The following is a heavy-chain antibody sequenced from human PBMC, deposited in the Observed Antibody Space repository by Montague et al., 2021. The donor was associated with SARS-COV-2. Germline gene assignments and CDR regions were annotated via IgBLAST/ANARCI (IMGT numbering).Heavy chain of an antibody. Sequence: SETLSLTCTVSRDSISSHNYFWARIRQPPGKGLEWIGSVVYSGLTLYNLSLESRVTIPVDTSKKQFSLKVNSVTDADTTVYYCARDRHVDRARRTGAWIGPWGQGTLVTVSA. D-gene: IGHD3-10*01. CDR3: ARDRHVDRARRTGAWIGP. V-gene: IGHV4-39*07. CDR2: VVYSGLT. J-gene: IGHJ5*02. CDR1: RDSISSHNYF.